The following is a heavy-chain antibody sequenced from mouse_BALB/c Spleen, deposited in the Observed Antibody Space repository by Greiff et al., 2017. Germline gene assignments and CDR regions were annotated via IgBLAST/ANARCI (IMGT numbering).Heavy chain of an antibody. D-gene: IGHD1-1*01. CDR3: ARSFYYGSSYVAY. J-gene: IGHJ3*01. CDR1: GFTFSSFG. CDR2: ISSGSSTI. V-gene: IGHV5-17*02. Sequence: EVKLVESGGGLVQPGGSRKLSCAASGFTFSSFGMHWVRQAPEKGLEWVAYISSGSSTIYYADTVKGRFTISRDNPKNTLFLQMTSLRSEDTAMYYCARSFYYGSSYVAYWGQGTLVTVSA.